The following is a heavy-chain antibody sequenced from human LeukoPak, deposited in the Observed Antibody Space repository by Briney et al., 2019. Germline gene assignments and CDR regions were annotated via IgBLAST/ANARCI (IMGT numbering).Heavy chain of an antibody. CDR3: ARVPGKQQLVLGY. Sequence: GASVKVSCKASGYTFTSYYMHWVRQAPGQGLEWMGWINPNSGGTNYAQKFQGRVTMTRDTSISTAYMELSRLRSDDTAVYYCARVPGKQQLVLGYWGQGTLVTVSS. CDR2: INPNSGGT. J-gene: IGHJ4*02. CDR1: GYTFTSYY. V-gene: IGHV1-2*02. D-gene: IGHD6-13*01.